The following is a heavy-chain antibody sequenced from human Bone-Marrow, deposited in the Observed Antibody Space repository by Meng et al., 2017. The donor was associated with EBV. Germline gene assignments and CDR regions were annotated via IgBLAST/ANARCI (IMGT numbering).Heavy chain of an antibody. V-gene: IGHV4-39*01. CDR2: IYYSGST. CDR3: ARADYYGSGEGWFDP. J-gene: IGHJ5*02. D-gene: IGHD3-10*01. Sequence: QLQLQESGPGLVKPSXTLXLTCTXSGGSISSSSYYWGWIRQPPGKGLEWIGSIYYSGSTYYNPSLKSRVTISVDTSKNQFSLKLSSVTAADTAVYYCARADYYGSGEGWFDPWGQGTLVTVSS. CDR1: GGSISSSSYY.